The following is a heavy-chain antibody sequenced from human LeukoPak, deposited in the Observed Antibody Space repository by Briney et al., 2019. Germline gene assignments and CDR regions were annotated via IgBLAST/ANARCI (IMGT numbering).Heavy chain of an antibody. D-gene: IGHD6-13*01. CDR1: GGSISSYY. CDR3: ARGVAASGTPNWFDP. J-gene: IGHJ5*02. V-gene: IGHV4-59*01. Sequence: PSETLSLTCTVSGGSISSYYWSWIRQPPGKGLEWIGYIYYSGSTNYNPSLKSRVTISVETSKNQSSLNLSSVTAADTAVYYCARGVAASGTPNWFDPWGQGTLVTVSS. CDR2: IYYSGST.